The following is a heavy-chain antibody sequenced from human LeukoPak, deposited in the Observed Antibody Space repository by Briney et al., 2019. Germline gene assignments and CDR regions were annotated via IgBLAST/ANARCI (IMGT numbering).Heavy chain of an antibody. J-gene: IGHJ4*02. CDR1: GGSFSGYY. V-gene: IGHV4-4*07. Sequence: SETLSLTCAVYGGSFSGYYWSWIRQPAGKGLEWIGRIYTSGSTNYNPSLKSRVTMSVDTSKNQFSLKLSSVTAADTAVYYCARDGAGDYGSGSYRYYFDYWGQGTLVTVSS. CDR3: ARDGAGDYGSGSYRYYFDY. D-gene: IGHD3-10*01. CDR2: IYTSGST.